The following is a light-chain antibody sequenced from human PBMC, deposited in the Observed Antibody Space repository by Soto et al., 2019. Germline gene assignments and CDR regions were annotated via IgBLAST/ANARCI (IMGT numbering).Light chain of an antibody. CDR3: QSYDSSPGEV. CDR1: SSNIGAGYD. J-gene: IGLJ2*01. V-gene: IGLV1-40*01. CDR2: GNS. Sequence: QSVLTQPPSVSGAPGQRVTISCTGSSSNIGAGYDVHWYQQLPGTAPKLLIYGNSNRPSGVPDRFSGSKSGTSASLAITGLQAEDEADYYCQSYDSSPGEVFGGGTKLTVL.